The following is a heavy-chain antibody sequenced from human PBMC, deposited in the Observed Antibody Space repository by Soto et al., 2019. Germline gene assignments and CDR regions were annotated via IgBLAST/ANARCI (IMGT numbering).Heavy chain of an antibody. CDR2: VIPILGIA. V-gene: IGHV1-69*02. J-gene: IGHJ4*02. CDR1: GGTFSSYT. D-gene: IGHD5-12*01. Sequence: GASVKVSCKASGGTFSSYTISWVRQAPGQGLEWMGRVIPILGIANYAQKFQGRVTITADKSTSTAYIELSSLRSEDTAVYYCARGGGYDGRIRTFDYWGQGTLVTVSS. CDR3: ARGGGYDGRIRTFDY.